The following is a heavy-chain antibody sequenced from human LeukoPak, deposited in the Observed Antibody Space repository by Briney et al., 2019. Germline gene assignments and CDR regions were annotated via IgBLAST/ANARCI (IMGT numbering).Heavy chain of an antibody. D-gene: IGHD5-24*01. CDR1: GFTFSSYE. CDR3: ARDSPGYNLDY. V-gene: IGHV3-48*03. Sequence: GGSLRLSFEASGFTFSSYEMTWVRQAPGKGLEWVSYISSSGSTIYYADSVKGRFTISRDNAKNSLYLQMNSLRAEDTAVYYCARDSPGYNLDYWGQGTLVTVSS. J-gene: IGHJ4*02. CDR2: ISSSGSTI.